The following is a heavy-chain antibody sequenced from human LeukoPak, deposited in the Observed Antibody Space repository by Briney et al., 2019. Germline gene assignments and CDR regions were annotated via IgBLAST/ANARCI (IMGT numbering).Heavy chain of an antibody. CDR3: ARDYASGDAFDI. V-gene: IGHV1-69*13. CDR2: IIPIFGTA. J-gene: IGHJ3*02. Sequence: SVKVSCKASGGTFSSYAISWVRQAPGQGLEWMGGIIPIFGTANYAQKFQGRVTITADESTSTAYMELSSLRSEDTAVYYCARDYASGDAFDIWGQGTMVTVSS. D-gene: IGHD1-26*01. CDR1: GGTFSSYA.